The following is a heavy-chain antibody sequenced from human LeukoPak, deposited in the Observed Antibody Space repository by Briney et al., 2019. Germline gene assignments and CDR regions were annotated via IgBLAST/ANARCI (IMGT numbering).Heavy chain of an antibody. CDR1: GFTFSSYA. J-gene: IGHJ4*02. D-gene: IGHD5-18*01. CDR3: AKDRGLWKQLWSLKGDYYLDY. CDR2: ISGSGGST. Sequence: GGSLRLSCAASGFTFSSYAMSWVRQAPGKGLEWVSAISGSGGSTYYADSVKGRFTISRDNSKNTLYLQMNSLRAEDTAVYYCAKDRGLWKQLWSLKGDYYLDYWGQGTLVTVSS. V-gene: IGHV3-23*01.